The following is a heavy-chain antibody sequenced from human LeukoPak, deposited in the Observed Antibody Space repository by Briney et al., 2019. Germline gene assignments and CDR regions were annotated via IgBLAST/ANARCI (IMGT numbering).Heavy chain of an antibody. V-gene: IGHV4-39*07. CDR2: IYYSGST. J-gene: IGHJ4*02. CDR1: GGSISSSSYY. CDR3: ARAPGIAANRIDY. Sequence: SETLSLTCTVSGGSISSSSYYWGWIRQPPGKGLEWIGSIYYSGSTYYNPSLKSRVTISVDTSKNQFSLKLSSVTAADTAVYYCARAPGIAANRIDYWGQGTLVTVSS. D-gene: IGHD6-13*01.